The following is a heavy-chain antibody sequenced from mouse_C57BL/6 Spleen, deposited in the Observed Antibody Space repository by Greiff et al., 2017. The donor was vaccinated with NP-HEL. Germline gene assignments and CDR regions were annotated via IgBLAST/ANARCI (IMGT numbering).Heavy chain of an antibody. CDR2: IDPEDGAT. V-gene: IGHV14-2*01. Sequence: VQLQQSGAELVKPGASVKLSCTASGFNIKDYYMHWVKQRPEQGLEWIGRIDPEDGATKYAPKFQGKATITADTSSNTAYLQLRSLTSEDTAVYYCAGDYYWAFAYWGKGTLVTVSA. CDR3: AGDYYWAFAY. D-gene: IGHD2-1*01. CDR1: GFNIKDYY. J-gene: IGHJ3*01.